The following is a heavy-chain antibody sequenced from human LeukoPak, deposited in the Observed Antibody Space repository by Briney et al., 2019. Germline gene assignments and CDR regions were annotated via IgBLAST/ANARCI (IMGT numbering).Heavy chain of an antibody. CDR1: GFTFSNYG. V-gene: IGHV3-33*06. J-gene: IGHJ4*02. D-gene: IGHD5-24*01. CDR2: KWNDGSNK. CDR3: AKDREMATMSEYYFDY. Sequence: PGGSLRLSCAASGFTFSNYGMHWVRQAPGKGLEWVAVKWNDGSNKYYADSVKGRFTISRDNFKNTLFLQMNSLRAEDTAVYYCAKDREMATMSEYYFDYWGQGTLVTVSS.